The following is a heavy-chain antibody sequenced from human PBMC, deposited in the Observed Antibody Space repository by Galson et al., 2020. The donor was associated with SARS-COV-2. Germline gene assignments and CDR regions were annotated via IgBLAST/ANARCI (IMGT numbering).Heavy chain of an antibody. CDR1: GFTFSSYG. CDR2: ISYDGSNK. CDR3: AKDGSQGTILWFGELLLSKPNFDY. D-gene: IGHD3-10*01. J-gene: IGHJ4*02. V-gene: IGHV3-30*18. Sequence: TGGSLRLSCAASGFTFSSYGMHWVRQAPGKGLEWVAVISYDGSNKYYADSVKGRFTISRDNSKNTLYLQMNSLRAEDTAVYYCAKDGSQGTILWFGELLLSKPNFDYWGQGTLVTVSS.